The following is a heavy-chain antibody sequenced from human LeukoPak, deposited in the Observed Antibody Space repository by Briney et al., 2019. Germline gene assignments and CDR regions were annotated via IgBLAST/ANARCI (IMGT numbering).Heavy chain of an antibody. CDR3: ARVAGNYYDSSGPDY. D-gene: IGHD3-22*01. CDR2: ISSSGSTI. J-gene: IGHJ4*02. V-gene: IGHV3-11*01. Sequence: GGSLRLSCAASGFTFSNAWMSWVRQAPGKGLEWVSYISSSGSTIYYADSVKGRFTISRDNAKNSLYLQMNSLRAEDTAVYYCARVAGNYYDSSGPDYWGQGTLVTVSS. CDR1: GFTFSNAW.